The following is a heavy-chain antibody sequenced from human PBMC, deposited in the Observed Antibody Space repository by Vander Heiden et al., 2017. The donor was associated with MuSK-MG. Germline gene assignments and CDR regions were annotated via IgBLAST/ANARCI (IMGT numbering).Heavy chain of an antibody. CDR1: DYTFPNHG. J-gene: IGHJ5*02. Sequence: QVQLVQSGAEVKKPGASVKVSCQTSDYTFPNHGITWVRQAPGQGLEWMGWINPYNGNPNYAQKFQGRLTMTRDTSTSTAYMELRSLRSDDTALYYCARVSHNWNNYFDPWGQGTLVTVSS. V-gene: IGHV1-18*01. CDR3: ARVSHNWNNYFDP. D-gene: IGHD1-20*01. CDR2: INPYNGNP.